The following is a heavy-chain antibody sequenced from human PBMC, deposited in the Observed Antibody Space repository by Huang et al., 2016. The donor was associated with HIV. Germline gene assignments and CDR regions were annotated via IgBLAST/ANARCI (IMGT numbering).Heavy chain of an antibody. J-gene: IGHJ1*01. CDR3: ARTGVAVSDDPEYFQH. CDR2: IYYSGTT. V-gene: IGHV4-39*02. D-gene: IGHD3-3*01. Sequence: LQESGPGLVGPSETLSLTCAVSGDSINGNTFYWGWVRRPPGKALEWLGSIYYSGTTYYNPARKRRARIAVDASKNRIFLHLRSVTAADTGVYYCARTGVAVSDDPEYFQHWGQGALVT. CDR1: GDSINGNTFY.